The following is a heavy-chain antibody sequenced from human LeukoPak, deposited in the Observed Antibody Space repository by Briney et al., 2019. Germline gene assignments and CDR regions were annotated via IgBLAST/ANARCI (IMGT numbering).Heavy chain of an antibody. CDR3: ARHISGSYLDY. V-gene: IGHV3-30*03. D-gene: IGHD3-16*02. CDR1: GFTFNNYG. J-gene: IGHJ4*02. Sequence: GRSLRLSCAASGFTFNNYGMHYVRQAPGKGLEWVAVISDDGRNKNYADSVKGRFTISRDSSKNTLYLQMNSLRAEDTAVYYCARHISGSYLDYWGQGTLVTVSS. CDR2: ISDDGRNK.